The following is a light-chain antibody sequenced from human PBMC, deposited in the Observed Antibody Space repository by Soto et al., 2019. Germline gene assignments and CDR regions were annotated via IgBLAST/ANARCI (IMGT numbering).Light chain of an antibody. V-gene: IGLV1-40*01. CDR1: SSNIGAGSA. J-gene: IGLJ3*02. CDR3: HSYDTSRYVWV. CDR2: ENA. Sequence: QSVLTQPPSVSGSPGQNIIISCTGSSSNIGAGSAVHWCQQLPGTAPKLLINENANRPSGVPDRFSGFKSGTSASLAITGLQAEDEADYYCHSYDTSRYVWVFGGGTKLTVL.